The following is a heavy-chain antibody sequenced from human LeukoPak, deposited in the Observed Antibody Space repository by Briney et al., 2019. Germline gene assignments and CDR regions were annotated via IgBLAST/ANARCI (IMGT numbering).Heavy chain of an antibody. Sequence: SETLSLTCIVSGGSISSGDYYWSWIRQPPGKGLEWIGHIYYSGSTHYNPSLKSRVTISVDTSKNQFSLKLSSVTAADTAVYYCVTIPFCGGDCYGPDYWGQGTLVTVSS. CDR1: GGSISSGDYY. CDR3: VTIPFCGGDCYGPDY. V-gene: IGHV4-30-4*08. D-gene: IGHD2-21*01. J-gene: IGHJ4*02. CDR2: IYYSGST.